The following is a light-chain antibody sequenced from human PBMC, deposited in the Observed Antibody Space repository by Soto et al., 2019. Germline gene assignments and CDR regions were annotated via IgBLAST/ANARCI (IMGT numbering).Light chain of an antibody. V-gene: IGLV2-14*01. CDR2: EVT. J-gene: IGLJ1*01. CDR3: SSYTSRSTLYV. CDR1: SSDICGYNY. Sequence: QSALTQPASVSGSPGQSITVSCTGTSSDICGYNYVSWYQQHPGKAPKLMVYEVTNRPSGVSDRFSGSKSGNTASLTISGLQADDEGYYYCSSYTSRSTLYVFGTGTKLTVL.